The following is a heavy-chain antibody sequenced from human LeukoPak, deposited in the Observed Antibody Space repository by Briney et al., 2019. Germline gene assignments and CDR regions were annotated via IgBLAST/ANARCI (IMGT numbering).Heavy chain of an antibody. V-gene: IGHV4-59*01. CDR2: IYYSGST. J-gene: IGHJ4*02. D-gene: IGHD3-3*01. CDR1: GGSISSYF. Sequence: SETLSLTCTVSGGSISSYFWSWIRQPPGKGLEWIGYIYYSGSTNYNPSLKSRVTISVDTSKNQFSLKLSSVTAADTAVYYCARDPHYDLWSGHFASWGQRTLVTVSS. CDR3: ARDPHYDLWSGHFAS.